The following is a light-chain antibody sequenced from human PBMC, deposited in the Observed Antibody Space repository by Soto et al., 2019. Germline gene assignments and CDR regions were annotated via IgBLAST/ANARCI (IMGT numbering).Light chain of an antibody. J-gene: IGKJ2*01. CDR3: QQYASSLYT. CDR2: ATS. V-gene: IGKV3-20*01. Sequence: ETVLTQTPGILSLSPGDRATLSCRASQNIGRGPLVWYQQKPGQAPRLLIYATSTRATGIPDRFSGSGSGTDFTLTIDRLEPEDFAVYYCQQYASSLYTFGQGPTWR. CDR1: QNIGRGP.